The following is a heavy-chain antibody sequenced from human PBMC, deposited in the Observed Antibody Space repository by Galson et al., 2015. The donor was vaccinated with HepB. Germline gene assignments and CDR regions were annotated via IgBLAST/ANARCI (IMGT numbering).Heavy chain of an antibody. CDR2: FDPEDGET. D-gene: IGHD6-13*01. CDR1: GYTLTELS. V-gene: IGHV1-24*01. Sequence: SVKVSCKVSGYTLTELSMHWVRQAPGKGLEWMGGFDPEDGETIYAQKFQGRVTMTEDTSTDTAYMELSSLRSEDTAVYYCATSLLVRGWFDPWGQGTLVTVSS. CDR3: ATSLLVRGWFDP. J-gene: IGHJ5*02.